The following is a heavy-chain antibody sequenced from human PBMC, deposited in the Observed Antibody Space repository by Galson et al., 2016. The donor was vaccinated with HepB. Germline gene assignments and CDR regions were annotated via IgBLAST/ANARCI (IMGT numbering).Heavy chain of an antibody. V-gene: IGHV3-53*01. CDR2: MYSGGGT. J-gene: IGHJ4*02. CDR1: GFTVSNNY. CDR3: ARLVLYDTSGSYY. Sequence: SLRLSCAVPGFTVSNNYMSWVRQAPGKGLEWVSVMYSGGGTYYADSVRGRFTISRDNSKNTVYLQMNSLRAEDTAVYYCARLVLYDTSGSYYWGQGTLVTVSS. D-gene: IGHD3-22*01.